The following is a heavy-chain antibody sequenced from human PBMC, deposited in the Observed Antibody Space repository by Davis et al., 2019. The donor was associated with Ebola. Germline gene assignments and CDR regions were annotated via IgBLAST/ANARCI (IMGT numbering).Heavy chain of an antibody. D-gene: IGHD2-21*01. CDR2: IFHTGST. CDR1: GGSISSYY. V-gene: IGHV4-59*05. Sequence: SETLSLTCTVSGGSISSYYWSWIRQPPRKGLEWIGSIFHTGSTYYNPSLKSRVTISVDTSENQFSLRMNSVTAADTAVYFCKGDTYYYYDLDAWGQGTTVTVSS. CDR3: KGDTYYYYDLDA. J-gene: IGHJ6*02.